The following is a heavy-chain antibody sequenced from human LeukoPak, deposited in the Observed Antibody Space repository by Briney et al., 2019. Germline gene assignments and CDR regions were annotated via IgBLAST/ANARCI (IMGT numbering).Heavy chain of an antibody. CDR2: ISGSGGST. V-gene: IGHV3-23*01. D-gene: IGHD6-19*01. CDR3: AKDMDGSRIAVNWFDP. CDR1: GFTFSSYA. J-gene: IGHJ5*02. Sequence: GGSLRLSCAASGFTFSSYAMSWVRQAPEKGLEWVSAISGSGGSTYYADSVKGRFTISRDNSKNTLYLQMNSLRAEDTAVYYCAKDMDGSRIAVNWFDPWGQGTLVTVSS.